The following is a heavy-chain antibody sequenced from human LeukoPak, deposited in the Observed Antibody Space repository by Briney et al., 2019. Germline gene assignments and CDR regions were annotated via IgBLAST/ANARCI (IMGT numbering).Heavy chain of an antibody. CDR1: GFTFSSYG. CDR3: AKGTYYGSGRDYFDY. Sequence: GGSLRLSCAASGFTFSSYGMHWVRQAPGKGLEWVAVIWYGGSNKYYADSVKGRFNISRDNSKNTLYLQMNSLRAEDTAMYYCAKGTYYGSGRDYFDYWGQGTLVTVSS. J-gene: IGHJ4*02. CDR2: IWYGGSNK. D-gene: IGHD3-10*01. V-gene: IGHV3-30*02.